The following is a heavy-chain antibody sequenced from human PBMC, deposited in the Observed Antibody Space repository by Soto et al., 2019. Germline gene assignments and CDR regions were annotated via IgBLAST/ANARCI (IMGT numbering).Heavy chain of an antibody. CDR3: ARGSAEAGKAALDH. J-gene: IGHJ4*02. D-gene: IGHD6-19*01. Sequence: EVQLVESGGGLVKPGGSLRLSCAASGFTFSNYNMNWVRQAPGKGLEWVSSISSSSSYIYYADSVKGRFTISRDNAKNSLYLQMNSLRAEDTAVYYCARGSAEAGKAALDHWGQGTLVTVSS. CDR2: ISSSSSYI. V-gene: IGHV3-21*01. CDR1: GFTFSNYN.